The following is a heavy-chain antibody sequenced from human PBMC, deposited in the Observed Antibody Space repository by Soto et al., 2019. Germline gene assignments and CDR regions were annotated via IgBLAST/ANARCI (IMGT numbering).Heavy chain of an antibody. CDR2: ISYDGSNK. CDR3: AKAVWSGPMDV. D-gene: IGHD3-3*01. CDR1: GFTFSSYG. V-gene: IGHV3-30*18. Sequence: QVQLVESGGGVVQPGRSLRLSCAASGFTFSSYGMHWVRQAPGKGLEWVAVISYDGSNKYYADSVKGRFTISRDNSKNTLYLQMHSLRAEDTAVSYCAKAVWSGPMDVWGQGTTVTVSS. J-gene: IGHJ6*02.